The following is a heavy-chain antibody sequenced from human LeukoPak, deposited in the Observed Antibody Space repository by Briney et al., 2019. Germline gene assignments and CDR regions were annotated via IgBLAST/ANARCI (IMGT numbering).Heavy chain of an antibody. J-gene: IGHJ6*02. CDR3: ARVVPNWNYGMDV. D-gene: IGHD1-1*01. V-gene: IGHV4-39*01. CDR2: IYYSGNT. Sequence: PSETLSLTCTVSGGTISSSSYYWGWIRQPPGKGLEWIGTIYYSGNTYYNSSLDSRVTISVDTSKNQFSLKLSSVTAADTAVYYCARVVPNWNYGMDVWGQGTTVTVSS. CDR1: GGTISSSSYY.